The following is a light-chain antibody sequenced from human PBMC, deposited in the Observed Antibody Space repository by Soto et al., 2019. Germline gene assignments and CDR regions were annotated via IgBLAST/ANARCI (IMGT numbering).Light chain of an antibody. CDR3: IQALQPPT. CDR1: QSLLHSNGYNY. Sequence: DIVMTPSPLSLPVTPGEPASISCRSSQSLLHSNGYNYLDWYLQQPGQSPQLLIYLGSNRASGVPERFSGSGSGTDFTLKISRVEAEDVGVYYCIQALQPPTFGQGTKVDIK. CDR2: LGS. V-gene: IGKV2-28*01. J-gene: IGKJ1*01.